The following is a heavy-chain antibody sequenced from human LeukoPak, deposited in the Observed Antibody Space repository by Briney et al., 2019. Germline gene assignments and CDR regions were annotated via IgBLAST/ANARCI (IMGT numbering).Heavy chain of an antibody. CDR2: INPNSGGT. Sequence: ASVKVSCKASGYTFTGHYIHWVRQAPGQGLEWMGRINPNSGGTNYAQKFQGRVTMTMDTSISTAYMELSRLRSDDTAVYYCARVVYYYDSSGYEYWGQGTLVTVSS. J-gene: IGHJ4*02. V-gene: IGHV1-2*06. D-gene: IGHD3-22*01. CDR1: GYTFTGHY. CDR3: ARVVYYYDSSGYEY.